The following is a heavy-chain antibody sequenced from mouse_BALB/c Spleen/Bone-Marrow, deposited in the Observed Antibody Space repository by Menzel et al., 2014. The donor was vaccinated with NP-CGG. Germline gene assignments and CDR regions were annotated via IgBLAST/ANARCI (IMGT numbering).Heavy chain of an antibody. CDR1: GFNIKDTY. V-gene: IGHV14-3*02. CDR2: IDPANGSA. CDR3: ARYRLGTYFDF. D-gene: IGHD2-14*01. J-gene: IGHJ2*01. Sequence: VQLQLSGAELVKPGASVKLSCTASGFNIKDTYMHWVKQRPEQGLEWIGRIDPANGSAKYDPKFQGKATITADTSSNTAYLQLSSLTSEDTAVYYCARYRLGTYFDFWGQGTTLTVSS.